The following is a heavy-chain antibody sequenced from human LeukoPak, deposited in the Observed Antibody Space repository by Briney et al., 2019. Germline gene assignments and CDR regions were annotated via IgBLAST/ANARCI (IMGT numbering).Heavy chain of an antibody. Sequence: EASVKVSCKASGYTFAGYYMHWVRQAPGQGLEWMGWINPNSGGTNYAQKFQGRVIMTRDTSISTAYMELSRLRSDDTAVYFCARDGLFGSAEVSWFDPWGQGTLVTVSS. J-gene: IGHJ5*02. CDR2: INPNSGGT. CDR3: ARDGLFGSAEVSWFDP. V-gene: IGHV1-2*02. D-gene: IGHD3-10*02. CDR1: GYTFAGYY.